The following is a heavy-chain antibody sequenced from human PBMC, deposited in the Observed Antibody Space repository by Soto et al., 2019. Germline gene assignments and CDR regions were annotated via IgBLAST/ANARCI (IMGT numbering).Heavy chain of an antibody. CDR1: GFTVSRNY. CDR3: ATRMITLTTSGIDY. J-gene: IGHJ4*02. D-gene: IGHD3-16*01. Sequence: EVQLVETGGGLIQPGGSLRLSCAASGFTVSRNYMNWVRQAPGKGLEWVSVIYSGGSTYYADSVKGRFTISRDNSKNTLYLQMNSLRAEDTAVYYCATRMITLTTSGIDYWGQGTLVTVSS. CDR2: IYSGGST. V-gene: IGHV3-53*02.